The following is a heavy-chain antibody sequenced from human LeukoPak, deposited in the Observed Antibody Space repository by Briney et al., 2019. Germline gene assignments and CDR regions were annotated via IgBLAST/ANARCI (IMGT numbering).Heavy chain of an antibody. V-gene: IGHV3-21*01. J-gene: IGHJ4*02. CDR1: GFTFSSYG. CDR2: VSSSSAYI. Sequence: AGGSLRLSCAASGFTFSSYGMNWVRQAPGKGLEWVSSVSSSSAYIYYADSGKGRFTISRDNAKNSLYLQMNSLRAEDTALYYCARDQAGGAAFFDDWGQGTLVTVSS. D-gene: IGHD3-16*01. CDR3: ARDQAGGAAFFDD.